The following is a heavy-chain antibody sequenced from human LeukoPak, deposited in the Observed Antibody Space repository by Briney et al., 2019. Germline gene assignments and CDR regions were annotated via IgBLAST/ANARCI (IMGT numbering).Heavy chain of an antibody. Sequence: GGSLRLSCAASGFTFSSYWMNWVRQAPGKGLEWVANIEQDGSEKHYVDSVKGRFTISRDNAKNSLYLQMDSLRAEDAAVYYCARDQGNMIRGIIRQYYGLDVWGQGTTVTVSS. CDR3: ARDQGNMIRGIIRQYYGLDV. CDR2: IEQDGSEK. D-gene: IGHD3-10*01. V-gene: IGHV3-7*03. CDR1: GFTFSSYW. J-gene: IGHJ6*02.